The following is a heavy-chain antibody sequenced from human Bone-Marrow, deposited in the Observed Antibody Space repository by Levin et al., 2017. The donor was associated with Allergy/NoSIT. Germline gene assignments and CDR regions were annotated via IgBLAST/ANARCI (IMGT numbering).Heavy chain of an antibody. J-gene: IGHJ3*02. Sequence: LSLTCAASGITLGDYPMHWVRQVPGKGLEWLSGINWNSVNIDYADSVRGRFTISRDNAENSLYLQMTSLRPEDTALYFCAKYNSAQDAFDIWGQGTMVTVSS. CDR2: INWNSVNI. CDR3: AKYNSAQDAFDI. D-gene: IGHD1-1*01. V-gene: IGHV3-9*01. CDR1: GITLGDYP.